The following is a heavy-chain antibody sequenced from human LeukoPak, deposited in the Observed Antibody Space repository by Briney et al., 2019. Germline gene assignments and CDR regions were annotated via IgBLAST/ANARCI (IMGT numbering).Heavy chain of an antibody. V-gene: IGHV4-4*07. Sequence: SETLSLTCTVSGGSISSYYWSWIRQPAGKGLEWIGRIYTSGSTNYNPSLKSRVTMSVDTSKNQFSLKLSSVTAADTAVYYCARVKYYYDRSGYYHIASGYYYYYYMDVWGKGTTVTVSS. CDR1: GGSISSYY. J-gene: IGHJ6*03. CDR2: IYTSGST. D-gene: IGHD3-22*01. CDR3: ARVKYYYDRSGYYHIASGYYYYYYMDV.